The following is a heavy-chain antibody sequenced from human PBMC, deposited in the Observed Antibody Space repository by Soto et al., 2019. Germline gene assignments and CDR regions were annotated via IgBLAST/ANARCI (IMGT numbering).Heavy chain of an antibody. D-gene: IGHD2-21*01. CDR3: ASGAQGPGWYSFPYFDY. Sequence: HEHLVQSGAEVKRPGASLKVSCKASGYSFTGYYIHWVRQAPGQGLEWMGWINPDSGATNYAQNFPGRVTLTSHTTNSTASQDLTSLTTDDPAVYYCASGAQGPGWYSFPYFDYWGQGTLVIVSS. CDR2: INPDSGAT. J-gene: IGHJ4*02. CDR1: GYSFTGYY. V-gene: IGHV1-2*02.